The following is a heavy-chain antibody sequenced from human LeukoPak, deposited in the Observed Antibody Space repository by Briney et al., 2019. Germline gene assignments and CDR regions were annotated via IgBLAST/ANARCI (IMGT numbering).Heavy chain of an antibody. D-gene: IGHD3-10*01. J-gene: IGHJ4*02. CDR3: ARASGDSDYFDY. CDR1: GFTVSSSY. CDR2: IYSGGST. Sequence: GGSLRLSCAASGFTVSSSYMSWVRQAPGKGLEWVSVIYSGGSTYYADSVKGRFTISRDNSKNTLYLQMNSLRAEDTAVYYCARASGDSDYFDYWGQGTLVTVSP. V-gene: IGHV3-53*01.